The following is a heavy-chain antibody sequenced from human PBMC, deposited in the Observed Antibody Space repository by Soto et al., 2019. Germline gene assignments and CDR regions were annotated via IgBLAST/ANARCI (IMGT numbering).Heavy chain of an antibody. Sequence: SETLSLTCTVSGGSISTYYWSWVRQPAGKGLEWIGRIYSSGDTDYTSSLKSRVTMSIDTSKNQFSLKLNSVTAADTAVYYCARDTRLEGATVGLYDFWGQGTLVTVSS. CDR3: ARDTRLEGATVGLYDF. CDR2: IYSSGDT. J-gene: IGHJ4*02. CDR1: GGSISTYY. D-gene: IGHD1-26*01. V-gene: IGHV4-4*07.